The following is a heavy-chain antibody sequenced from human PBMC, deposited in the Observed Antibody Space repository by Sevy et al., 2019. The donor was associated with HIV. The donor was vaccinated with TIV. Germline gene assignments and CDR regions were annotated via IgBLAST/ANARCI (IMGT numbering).Heavy chain of an antibody. V-gene: IGHV3-21*01. D-gene: IGHD3-10*01. Sequence: GGSLRLSCGASGFIFSSYAMSWVRQAPGKGLEWVSSISSSSNYIYYADSVKGRFTISRDNAKNSLYLQMNSLRAEDTAVYYCARPYGSGSWEAFDIWGQGTMVTVSS. J-gene: IGHJ3*02. CDR3: ARPYGSGSWEAFDI. CDR1: GFIFSSYA. CDR2: ISSSSNYI.